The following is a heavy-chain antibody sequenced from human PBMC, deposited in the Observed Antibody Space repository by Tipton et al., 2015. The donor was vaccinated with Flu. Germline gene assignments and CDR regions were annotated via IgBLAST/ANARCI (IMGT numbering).Heavy chain of an antibody. D-gene: IGHD2-15*01. CDR2: IYPGDSDA. CDR3: ARFQVVATTRASYHYYYGMAV. V-gene: IGHV5-51*01. CDR1: GYNFINYW. Sequence: VQLVQSGAEVKMPGESLKISCKGSGYNFINYWIAWVRQMPGKGLEWMAIIYPGDSDASYSPSFQGQVTVPADKSINTAYLQWSSLKASDTAMFYCARFQVVATTRASYHYYYGMAVWGQGTAVTVSS. J-gene: IGHJ6*02.